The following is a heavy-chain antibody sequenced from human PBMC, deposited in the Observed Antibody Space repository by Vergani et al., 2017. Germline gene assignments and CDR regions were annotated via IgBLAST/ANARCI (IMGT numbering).Heavy chain of an antibody. D-gene: IGHD2-8*01. V-gene: IGHV3-48*01. J-gene: IGHJ4*02. Sequence: EVQLVESGGGLVQPGGSLRRSCAASGSTFSSYAMNWVRQAPGKGLEWVSYISRSSSTIYYADSVKGRLTISRDNAKNSLHLQMNNLRAEDTAVYYCARQSRDVFCTNGVCPLGYWGQGALVTVSS. CDR3: ARQSRDVFCTNGVCPLGY. CDR2: ISRSSSTI. CDR1: GSTFSSYA.